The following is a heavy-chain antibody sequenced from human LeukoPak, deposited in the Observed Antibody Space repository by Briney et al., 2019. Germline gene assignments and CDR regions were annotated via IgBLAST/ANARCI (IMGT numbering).Heavy chain of an antibody. CDR3: ATRGTTRHYYYYMDV. Sequence: GASVKVSCKASGYTFTSYGISWVRQAPGQGLEWMGWISTYNGDTNYAQKLQGRVTMTTDTSTSTAYMELRSLRSEDTAVYYCATRGTTRHYYYYMDVWAKGPRSPSP. CDR1: GYTFTSYG. CDR2: ISTYNGDT. D-gene: IGHD4-17*01. V-gene: IGHV1-18*01. J-gene: IGHJ6*03.